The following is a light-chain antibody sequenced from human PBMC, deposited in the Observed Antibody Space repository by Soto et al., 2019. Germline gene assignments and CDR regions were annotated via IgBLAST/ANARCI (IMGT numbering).Light chain of an antibody. V-gene: IGKV3-11*01. CDR3: QQRNIWPPVT. CDR2: DAS. Sequence: EIVLTQSPATLSLSTGERATLSCRASQSVSNYLAWYQHKPGQAPRLLIYDASNRATGIPARFSGSASGTHFTLTISSLEPEDFAVYYCQQRNIWPPVTFGQGTRLEI. CDR1: QSVSNY. J-gene: IGKJ5*01.